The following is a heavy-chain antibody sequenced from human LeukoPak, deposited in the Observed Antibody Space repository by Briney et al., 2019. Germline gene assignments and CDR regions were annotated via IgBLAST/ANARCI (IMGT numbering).Heavy chain of an antibody. D-gene: IGHD5-18*01. V-gene: IGHV3-53*01. CDR2: IYSDGST. CDR1: GFTVSSNY. CDR3: ARDGVGYRYGIFDY. J-gene: IGHJ4*01. Sequence: GGSLRLSCAVSGFTVSSNYMTWVRQAPEKGLEWVSVIYSDGSTYYADSVKGRFTISRDNSKNTLYLQMNSLRAEDTAVYYSARDGVGYRYGIFDYWGQGTLVTVSS.